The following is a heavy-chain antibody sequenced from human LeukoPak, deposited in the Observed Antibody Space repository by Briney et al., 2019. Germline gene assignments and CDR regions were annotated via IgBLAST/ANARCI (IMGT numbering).Heavy chain of an antibody. CDR1: GGSFSGYY. CDR2: ISHSAST. V-gene: IGHV4-34*01. Sequence: PSETLSLTCAVSGGSFSGYYWTWIRQPPGKGLEWIGEISHSASTNYNPSLKSRVTISVETSKNQFSLKMSSVTAADTAVCYCARGSYYYYYGIDVWGQGTTVIVSS. CDR3: ARGSYYYYYGIDV. J-gene: IGHJ6*02.